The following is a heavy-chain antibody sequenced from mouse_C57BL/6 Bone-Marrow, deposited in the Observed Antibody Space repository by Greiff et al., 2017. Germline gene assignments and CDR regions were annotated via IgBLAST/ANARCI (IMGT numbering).Heavy chain of an antibody. Sequence: QVQLPQPGAELVKPGASVKMSCKASGYTFPSSWVPWVKQRPGQGLEWIGDIYPTAGRTNYNEKFKSKAILTVDTSSNPAYMQLSSLTSEDSAVFYCARSGPLGRSFDYWGQGTTLTVSS. CDR2: IYPTAGRT. V-gene: IGHV1-55*01. D-gene: IGHD4-1*01. J-gene: IGHJ2*01. CDR1: GYTFPSSW. CDR3: ARSGPLGRSFDY.